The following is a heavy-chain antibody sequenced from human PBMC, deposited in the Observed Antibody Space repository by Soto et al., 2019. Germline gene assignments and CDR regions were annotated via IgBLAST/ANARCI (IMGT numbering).Heavy chain of an antibody. Sequence: GSLRLSCAASGFTFSTYAMTWVRQAPGKGLEWVSTISGSGSSTYYADSVNGRFTISRDNSKNTVFLEIDSLRAEDTAVYYCAKVFSPEGGNYFDHWGPGTLVTVSS. CDR2: ISGSGSST. V-gene: IGHV3-23*01. CDR1: GFTFSTYA. J-gene: IGHJ4*02. CDR3: AKVFSPEGGNYFDH.